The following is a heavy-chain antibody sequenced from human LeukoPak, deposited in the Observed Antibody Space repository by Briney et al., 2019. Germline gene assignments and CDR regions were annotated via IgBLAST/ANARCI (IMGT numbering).Heavy chain of an antibody. D-gene: IGHD2-8*01. Sequence: GRSLRLSCAASGFTFSNYAMYWVRQAPGKGLEWVAVISYDEDNKYYTDSVKGRFTISRDNSKNTLYLQMNSLRAEDTAVYYCARSQWSDYWGQGTLVTVSS. CDR2: ISYDEDNK. CDR1: GFTFSNYA. CDR3: ARSQWSDY. J-gene: IGHJ4*02. V-gene: IGHV3-30-3*01.